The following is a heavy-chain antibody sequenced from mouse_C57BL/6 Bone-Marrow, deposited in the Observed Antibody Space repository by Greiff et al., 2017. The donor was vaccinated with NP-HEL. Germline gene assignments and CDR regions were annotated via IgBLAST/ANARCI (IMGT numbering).Heavy chain of an antibody. CDR1: GFTFSSYA. CDR2: ISSGGDYI. Sequence: DVHLVESGKGLVKPGGSLKLSCAASGFTFSSYAMSWVRQTPEKRLEWVAYISSGGDYIYYADTVKGRFTISRDNARNTLYLQMSSLKSEDTAMYYCTRDRGIYYDYLYAMDYWGQGTSVTVSS. D-gene: IGHD2-4*01. J-gene: IGHJ4*01. V-gene: IGHV5-9-1*02. CDR3: TRDRGIYYDYLYAMDY.